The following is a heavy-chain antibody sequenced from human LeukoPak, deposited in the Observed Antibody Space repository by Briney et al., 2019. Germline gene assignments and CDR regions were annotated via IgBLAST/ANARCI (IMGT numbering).Heavy chain of an antibody. CDR1: GFSLSTYD. D-gene: IGHD5-24*01. CDR2: ISTTGGYT. V-gene: IGHV3-23*01. J-gene: IGHJ4*02. Sequence: GGSLRLSCVGSGFSLSTYDMGWVRQTPGKGLEWVSAISTTGGYTEDADSVKGRFTISRDNSQNTLFLQMHSLRAEDTAVYYCAKKPATIKFPFDIWGQGTLVTVSP. CDR3: AKKPATIKFPFDI.